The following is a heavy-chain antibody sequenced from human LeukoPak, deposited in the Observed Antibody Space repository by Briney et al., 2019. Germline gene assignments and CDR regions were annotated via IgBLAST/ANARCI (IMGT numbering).Heavy chain of an antibody. CDR1: GFTFSSYA. CDR3: AKGGGYGSGSYRAFDY. D-gene: IGHD3-10*01. V-gene: IGHV3-23*01. CDR2: ISGSGGST. J-gene: IGHJ4*02. Sequence: GGSLRLSCAASGFTFSSYAMSWVRQAPGKGLEWVSAISGSGGSTYYADSVKGRFTISRDNSKNTLYLQMNSLRAEDTAVYYCAKGGGYGSGSYRAFDYWGQGTLVTVS.